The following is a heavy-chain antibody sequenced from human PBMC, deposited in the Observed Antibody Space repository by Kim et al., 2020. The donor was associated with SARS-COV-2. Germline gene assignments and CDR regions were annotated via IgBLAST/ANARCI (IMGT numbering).Heavy chain of an antibody. CDR2: MNPNSGNT. CDR3: ARESLYYDILTGYGDGGMDV. J-gene: IGHJ6*03. V-gene: IGHV1-8*01. D-gene: IGHD3-9*01. CDR1: GYTFTSYD. Sequence: ASVKVSCKASGYTFTSYDINWVRQATGQGLEWMGWMNPNSGNTGYAQKFQGRVTMTRNTSISTAYMELSSLRSEDTAVYYCARESLYYDILTGYGDGGMDVWGKGTTVTVSS.